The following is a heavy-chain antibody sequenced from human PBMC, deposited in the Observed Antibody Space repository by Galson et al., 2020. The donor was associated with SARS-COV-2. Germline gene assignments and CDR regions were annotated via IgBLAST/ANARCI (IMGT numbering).Heavy chain of an antibody. D-gene: IGHD3-10*01. CDR1: GGSFSGYY. V-gene: IGHV4-34*01. CDR2: INHSGST. Sequence: SETLSLTCAVYGGSFSGYYWSWIRQPPGKGLEWIGEINHSGSTNYNPSLKSRVTISVDTSKNQFSLKLSSLTAADTAVYYCARGINEAYYYGSGTWGYWGQGTLVTVSS. CDR3: ARGINEAYYYGSGTWGY. J-gene: IGHJ4*02.